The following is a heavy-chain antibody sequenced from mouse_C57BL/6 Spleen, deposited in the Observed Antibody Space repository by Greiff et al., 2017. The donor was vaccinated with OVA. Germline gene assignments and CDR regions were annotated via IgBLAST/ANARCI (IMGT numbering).Heavy chain of an antibody. Sequence: VQLQQSGGGLVKPGGSLKLSCAASGFTFSDYGMHWVRQAPEKGLEWVAYISSGSSTIYYADTVKGRFTISRDNAKNTLFLQMTSLRSEDTAMYYCARERRIWDYDRYFDVWGTGTTVTVSS. D-gene: IGHD2-4*01. CDR3: ARERRIWDYDRYFDV. V-gene: IGHV5-17*01. J-gene: IGHJ1*03. CDR1: GFTFSDYG. CDR2: ISSGSSTI.